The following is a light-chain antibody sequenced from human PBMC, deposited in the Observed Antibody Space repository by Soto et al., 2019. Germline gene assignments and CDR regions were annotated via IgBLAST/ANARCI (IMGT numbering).Light chain of an antibody. CDR1: SSDVGAYNY. CDR3: SSYTSTTTGV. Sequence: QSALTQPASVSGSPGQSITISCTGTSSDVGAYNYVSWYQQHPAKAPKLMIYEVTNRPSGVSDRFSGSKSGNTASLTISGLQPEDEADYYCSSYTSTTTGVFGGGTKVTVL. V-gene: IGLV2-14*01. CDR2: EVT. J-gene: IGLJ3*02.